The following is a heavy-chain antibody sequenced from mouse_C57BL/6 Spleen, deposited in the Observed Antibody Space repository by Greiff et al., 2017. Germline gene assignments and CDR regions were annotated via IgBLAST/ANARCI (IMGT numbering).Heavy chain of an antibody. D-gene: IGHD1-1*01. CDR1: GYAFSSSW. CDR3: AGYGSSPLYAMDY. J-gene: IGHJ4*01. Sequence: VQLVESGPELVKPGASVKISCKASGYAFSSSWMNWVKQRPGKGLEWIGRIYPGDGDTNYNGKFKGKATLTADKSSSTAYMQLSSLTSEDSAVYFCAGYGSSPLYAMDYWGQGTSVTVSS. CDR2: IYPGDGDT. V-gene: IGHV1-82*01.